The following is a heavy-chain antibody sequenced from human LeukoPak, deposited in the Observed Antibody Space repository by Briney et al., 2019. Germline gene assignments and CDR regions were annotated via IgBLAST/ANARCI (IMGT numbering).Heavy chain of an antibody. CDR2: IIPIFGTA. J-gene: IGHJ4*02. CDR3: AIDGYSYGYSAY. D-gene: IGHD5-18*01. V-gene: IGHV1-69*13. CDR1: GGTFSSYA. Sequence: SVTVSCKASGGTFSSYAISWVRQAPGQGLEWMGGIIPIFGTANYAQKFQGRVTITADESTSTAYMELSSLRSEDTAVYYCAIDGYSYGYSAYWGQGTLVTVSS.